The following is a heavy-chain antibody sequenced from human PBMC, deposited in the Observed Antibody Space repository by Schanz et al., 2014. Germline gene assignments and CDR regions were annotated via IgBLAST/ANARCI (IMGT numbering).Heavy chain of an antibody. CDR1: GFTFSSYG. D-gene: IGHD3-9*01. CDR3: AKDPYDVLTGYQYYFDY. Sequence: QVQLVESGGGVVQPGRSLRLSCAASGFTFSSYGMHWVRQSPGKGLEWVAAINGSGNATYYADSVKGRFTISRDNSRNTLYLQMKRLRVEDTAVYFCAKDPYDVLTGYQYYFDYWGPGRLVTVSS. CDR2: INGSGNAT. J-gene: IGHJ4*02. V-gene: IGHV3-NL1*01.